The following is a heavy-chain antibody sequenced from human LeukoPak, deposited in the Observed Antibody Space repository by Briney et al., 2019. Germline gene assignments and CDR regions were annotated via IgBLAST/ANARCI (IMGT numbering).Heavy chain of an antibody. CDR3: ARDHLTTDAWYFDL. D-gene: IGHD4-17*01. J-gene: IGHJ2*01. Sequence: ASETLSLTCTVSGGSISSYYWSWIRQPAGKGLEWIGRIYTSGSTNYNPSLKSRVTMSVDTSKNQFSLKLSSVTAADTAVYYCARDHLTTDAWYFDLWGRGTLVTVSS. CDR2: IYTSGST. V-gene: IGHV4-4*07. CDR1: GGSISSYY.